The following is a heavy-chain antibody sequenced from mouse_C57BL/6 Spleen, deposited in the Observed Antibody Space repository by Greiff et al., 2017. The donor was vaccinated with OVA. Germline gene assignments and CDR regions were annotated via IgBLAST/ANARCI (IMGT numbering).Heavy chain of an antibody. V-gene: IGHV5-17*01. CDR2: ISSGSSTI. CDR3: ARTYYYGEGYFDV. D-gene: IGHD1-1*01. CDR1: GFTFSDYG. J-gene: IGHJ1*03. Sequence: EVQVVESGGGLVKPGGSLKLSCAASGFTFSDYGMHWVRQAPEKGLEWVAYISSGSSTIYYADPVKGRFTLSRDTAKNTRFLQMTSLRSEDTAMYYCARTYYYGEGYFDVWGTGTTVTVSS.